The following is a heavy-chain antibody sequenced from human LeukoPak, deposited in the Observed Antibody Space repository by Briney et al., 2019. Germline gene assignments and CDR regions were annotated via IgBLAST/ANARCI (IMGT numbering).Heavy chain of an antibody. V-gene: IGHV3-30-3*01. CDR3: ARDISRGYCSGGSCYFAY. Sequence: GGSLRLSCAASGFTFSSYAMPWVRQAPGKGLEWVAVISYDGSNKYYADSVKGRFTISRDNSKNTLYLQMNSLRAEDTAVYYCARDISRGYCSGGSCYFAYWGQGTLVTVSS. D-gene: IGHD2-15*01. J-gene: IGHJ4*02. CDR2: ISYDGSNK. CDR1: GFTFSSYA.